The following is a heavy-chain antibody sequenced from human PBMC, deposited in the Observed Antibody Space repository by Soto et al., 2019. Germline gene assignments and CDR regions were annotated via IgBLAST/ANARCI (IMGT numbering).Heavy chain of an antibody. CDR1: GYTFTDYY. J-gene: IGHJ4*02. CDR2: INPNNGGT. D-gene: IGHD1-1*01. CDR3: ARGSPTTTPFDY. Sequence: QVQLVQSGADLKKPGASVKVSCKASGYTFTDYYMHWVRQAPGQGLEWMGWINPNNGGTSYAQKFEGWVTMTRDTSISNAYMEVRRLTSDDTAVYYCARGSPTTTPFDYWGQGTLVTVSS. V-gene: IGHV1-2*04.